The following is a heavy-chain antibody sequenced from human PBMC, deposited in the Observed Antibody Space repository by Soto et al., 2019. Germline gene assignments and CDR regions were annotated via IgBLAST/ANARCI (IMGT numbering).Heavy chain of an antibody. CDR2: ISGSGGST. Sequence: LSCAASGFTFSSYAMGWVRQAPGKGLEWVSAISGSGGSTYYADSVKGRFTISRDNSKNTLYLQMNSLRAEDTAVYYCAKDGNPIPYLTGYYRLGWFDPWGQGTLVTVSS. V-gene: IGHV3-23*01. CDR1: GFTFSSYA. J-gene: IGHJ5*02. CDR3: AKDGNPIPYLTGYYRLGWFDP. D-gene: IGHD3-9*01.